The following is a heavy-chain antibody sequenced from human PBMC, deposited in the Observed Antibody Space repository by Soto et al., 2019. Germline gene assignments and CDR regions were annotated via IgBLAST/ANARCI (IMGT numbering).Heavy chain of an antibody. J-gene: IGHJ4*02. CDR2: IYYSGST. CDR1: GSSMTTYY. Sequence: PSETLSLTCSVSGSSMTTYYWHWIRQAPGKGLEWIGYIYYSGSTNYNPSPKSRVTISVDTSKNQFSLKLSSVTAADTAVYYCARHHDSWGQGTLVTVSS. V-gene: IGHV4-59*08. CDR3: ARHHDS.